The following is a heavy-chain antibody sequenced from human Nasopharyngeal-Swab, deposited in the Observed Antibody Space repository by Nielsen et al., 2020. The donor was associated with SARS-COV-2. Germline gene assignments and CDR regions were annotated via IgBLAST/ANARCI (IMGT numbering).Heavy chain of an antibody. Sequence: GESLKISCAASGFSFSSYAMSWVRQAPGKGLEWVSAISGSGVSTYSADSVKGRFTISRDNSKNTLYLQMNGLRAEDTAVYYCAKPAGLTTVTTVDYWGQGTLVTVSS. CDR2: ISGSGVST. D-gene: IGHD4-17*01. CDR3: AKPAGLTTVTTVDY. J-gene: IGHJ4*02. CDR1: GFSFSSYA. V-gene: IGHV3-23*01.